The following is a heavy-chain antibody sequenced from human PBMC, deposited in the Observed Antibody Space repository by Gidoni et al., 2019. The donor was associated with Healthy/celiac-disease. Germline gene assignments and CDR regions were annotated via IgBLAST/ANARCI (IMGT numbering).Heavy chain of an antibody. D-gene: IGHD3-22*01. CDR3: ARSGIGRSSGYYYSAY. CDR2: INHSGST. Sequence: QVQLQQWGAGLLKPSETLSLTCAVYGGSFSGYYWSWIRQPPGKGLEWIGEINHSGSTNYNPSLKSRVTISVDTSKNQFSLKLSSVTAADTAVYYCARSGIGRSSGYYYSAYWGQGTLVTVSS. J-gene: IGHJ4*02. CDR1: GGSFSGYY. V-gene: IGHV4-34*01.